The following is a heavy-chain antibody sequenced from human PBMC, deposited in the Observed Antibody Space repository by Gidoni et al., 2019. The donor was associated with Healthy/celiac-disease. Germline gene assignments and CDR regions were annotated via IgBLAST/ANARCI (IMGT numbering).Heavy chain of an antibody. D-gene: IGHD3-16*01. V-gene: IGHV1-2*04. CDR1: GYTFTGYY. J-gene: IGHJ4*02. CDR3: ARGGKYYDYVWGSKNFDY. Sequence: QVQLVQSGAEVQKPGASVKVSCKASGYTFTGYYMHWVRQAPGQGLEWMGWINPNSGGTNYAQKFQGWVTMTRDTSISTAYMELSRLRSDDTAVYYCARGGKYYDYVWGSKNFDYWGQGTLVTVSS. CDR2: INPNSGGT.